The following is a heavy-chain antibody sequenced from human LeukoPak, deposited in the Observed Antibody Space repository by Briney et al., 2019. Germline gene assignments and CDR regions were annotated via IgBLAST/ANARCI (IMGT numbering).Heavy chain of an antibody. J-gene: IGHJ3*02. Sequence: PGRSLRLSCAASGFTFSSYGMHWVRQAPGRRPEWVSSLTDSGGTTYYVDSVKGRFAISRDNSKNTLYLHMNSLRADDTAVYYCAKKRDAFDIWGQGTVVTVSS. D-gene: IGHD5-24*01. CDR1: GFTFSSYG. CDR3: AKKRDAFDI. CDR2: LTDSGGTT. V-gene: IGHV3-23*01.